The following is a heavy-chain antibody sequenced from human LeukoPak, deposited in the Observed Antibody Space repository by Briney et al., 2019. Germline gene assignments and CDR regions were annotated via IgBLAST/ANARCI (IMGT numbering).Heavy chain of an antibody. V-gene: IGHV1-69*06. CDR1: GGTFSSYA. CDR2: IIPIFGTA. CDR3: ARDGGEYCSSTSCDPGY. D-gene: IGHD2-2*01. J-gene: IGHJ4*02. Sequence: ASVKVSCKASGGTFSSYAISWVRQAPGQGLEWMGRIIPIFGTANYAQKFQGRVTITADKSTSTAYMELSSLRSEDTAVHYCARDGGEYCSSTSCDPGYWGQGTLVTVSS.